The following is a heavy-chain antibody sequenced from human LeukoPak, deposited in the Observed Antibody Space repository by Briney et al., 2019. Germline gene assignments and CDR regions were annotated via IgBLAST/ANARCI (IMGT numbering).Heavy chain of an antibody. J-gene: IGHJ4*02. CDR3: ARVAAADPNFDY. V-gene: IGHV3-74*01. Sequence: GGSLRLPCAASGFTFSSYWMHWVRQAPGKGLVWVSRINSDGSSTSYADSVKGRFTISRDNAKNTLYLQMNSLRAEDTAVYYCARVAAADPNFDYWGQGTLVTVSS. CDR1: GFTFSSYW. D-gene: IGHD6-13*01. CDR2: INSDGSST.